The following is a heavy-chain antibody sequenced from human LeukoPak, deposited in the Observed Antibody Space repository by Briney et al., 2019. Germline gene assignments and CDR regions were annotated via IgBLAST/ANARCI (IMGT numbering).Heavy chain of an antibody. CDR1: GFTFTAYY. CDR2: INPNSGGT. J-gene: IGHJ5*02. V-gene: IGHV1-2*02. Sequence: ASVKVSCKASGFTFTAYYMHWVRQAPGQGLEWMGWINPNSGGTNYAQKFQGRVTITADESTRTAYMELSSLRSEDTAVYYCARVTGGRYCSTTSCYMRGWFDPWGQGTLVTVSS. D-gene: IGHD2-2*02. CDR3: ARVTGGRYCSTTSCYMRGWFDP.